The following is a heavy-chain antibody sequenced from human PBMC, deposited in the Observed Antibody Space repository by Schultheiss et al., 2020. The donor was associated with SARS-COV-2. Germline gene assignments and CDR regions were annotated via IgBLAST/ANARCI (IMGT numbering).Heavy chain of an antibody. CDR1: GYTFTSYG. CDR2: ISAYNGNT. V-gene: IGHV1-18*01. CDR3: ARGWGYYDSSGYYYENAFDI. J-gene: IGHJ3*02. Sequence: ASVKVSCKASGYTFTSYGISWVRQAPGQGLEWMGWISAYNGNTNYAQKLQGRVTMTTDTSTSTAYMELRSLRSDDTAVYYCARGWGYYDSSGYYYENAFDIWGQGTMVTVSS. D-gene: IGHD3-22*01.